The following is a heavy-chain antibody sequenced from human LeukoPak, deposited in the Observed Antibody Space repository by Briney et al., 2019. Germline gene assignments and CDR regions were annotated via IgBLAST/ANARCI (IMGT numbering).Heavy chain of an antibody. D-gene: IGHD2-21*02. CDR2: ISGSGGST. CDR3: AKERLVVTAILTDFDY. V-gene: IGHV3-23*01. J-gene: IGHJ4*02. Sequence: GGSLRLSCAASGFTLSSYAMSWVRQAPGKGLEWVSAISGSGGSTYYADSVKGRFTISRDNSKNTLYLQMNSLRAEDTAVYYCAKERLVVTAILTDFDYWGQGTLVTVSS. CDR1: GFTLSSYA.